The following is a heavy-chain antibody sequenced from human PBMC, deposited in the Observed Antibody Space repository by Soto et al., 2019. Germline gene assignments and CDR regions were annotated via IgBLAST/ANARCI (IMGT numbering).Heavy chain of an antibody. CDR3: AGSIAARDNWFDP. CDR2: IYYSGST. D-gene: IGHD6-6*01. CDR1: GGSISSGGYY. J-gene: IGHJ5*02. Sequence: TLSLTCTVSGGSISSGGYYWSWIRQHPGKGLEWIGYIYYSGSTYYNPSLKSRVTISVDTSKNQFSLKLSSVTAADTAVYYCAGSIAARDNWFDPWGQGTLVTVSS. V-gene: IGHV4-31*03.